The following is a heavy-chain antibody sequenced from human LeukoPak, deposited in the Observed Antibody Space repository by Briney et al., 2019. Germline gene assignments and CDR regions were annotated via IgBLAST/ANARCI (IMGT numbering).Heavy chain of an antibody. J-gene: IGHJ4*02. Sequence: SETLSLTCTVSGDSISTYYWSWIRQPPGKGLEWIGYIYYSGSTNYNPSLKSRVTISVDTSKNQFSLKLSSVTAADTAVYYCASPSKGYWGQGTLVTVSS. V-gene: IGHV4-59*01. CDR1: GDSISTYY. CDR2: IYYSGST. CDR3: ASPSKGY.